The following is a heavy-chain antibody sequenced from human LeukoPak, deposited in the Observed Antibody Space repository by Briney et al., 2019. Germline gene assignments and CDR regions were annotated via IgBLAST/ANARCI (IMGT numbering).Heavy chain of an antibody. J-gene: IGHJ3*02. CDR1: GGSISSYY. V-gene: IGHV4-59*01. Sequence: SETLSLTCTVCGGSISSYYWSWIRQPPGKGLEWIGYISYSGSTNYNPSLKSRVTISVDTSKNQFSLNLSSVTAADTAVYYCARRGSGGRSFDIWGQGTMVTVSS. CDR2: ISYSGST. D-gene: IGHD2-15*01. CDR3: ARRGSGGRSFDI.